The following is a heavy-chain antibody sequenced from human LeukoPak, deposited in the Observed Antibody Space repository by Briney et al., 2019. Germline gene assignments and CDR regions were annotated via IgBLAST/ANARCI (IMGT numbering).Heavy chain of an antibody. CDR2: IIPIVGTT. CDR1: GGTFISYA. J-gene: IGHJ4*02. V-gene: IGHV1-69*01. D-gene: IGHD3-22*01. CDR3: ARGGYYYDSSGYSHLPDY. Sequence: SVKVSCKASGGTFISYAFSWVRQVPGQGLEWMGGIIPIVGTTNYAQMFQGRVTITADESTSTAYMELSSLRSEDTAVYYCARGGYYYDSSGYSHLPDYWGQGTLVTVSA.